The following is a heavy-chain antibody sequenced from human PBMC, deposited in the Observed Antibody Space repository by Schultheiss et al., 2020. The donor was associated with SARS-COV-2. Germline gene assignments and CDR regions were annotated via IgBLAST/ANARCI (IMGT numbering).Heavy chain of an antibody. Sequence: ETLSLTCTVSGGSISSYYWSWIRQPPGKGLEWIGEVNRLGVTNYNPSLKSRVTMSLDTSKSQVSLNLNSVTAADAAVYYCARGSRIGIVGPADSWGQGTVVTVSS. CDR3: ARGSRIGIVGPADS. V-gene: IGHV4-34*01. J-gene: IGHJ4*02. CDR2: VNRLGVT. D-gene: IGHD1-26*01. CDR1: GGSISSYY.